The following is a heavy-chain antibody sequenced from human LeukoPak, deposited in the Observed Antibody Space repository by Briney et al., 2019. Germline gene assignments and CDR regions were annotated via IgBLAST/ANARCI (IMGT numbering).Heavy chain of an antibody. V-gene: IGHV7-4-1*02. J-gene: IGHJ4*02. CDR2: INTNTGNP. Sequence: ASVKVSCKASEYSFTAYYMHWVRQAPGQGLEWMGWINTNTGNPTYAQGFTGRFVFSLDTSVSTAYLQISSLKAEDTAVYYCARSKRQQLVRDLDYWGQGTLVTVSS. D-gene: IGHD6-13*01. CDR1: EYSFTAYY. CDR3: ARSKRQQLVRDLDY.